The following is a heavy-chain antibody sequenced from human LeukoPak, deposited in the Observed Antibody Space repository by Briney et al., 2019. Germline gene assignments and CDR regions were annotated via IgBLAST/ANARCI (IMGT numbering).Heavy chain of an antibody. CDR1: GGSISSYY. V-gene: IGHV4-4*07. Sequence: SETLSLTCTDSGGSISSYYWSWIRQPAGKGLEWIGRIYTSGSTNYNPSLKSRVTMSVDTSKNQFSLKLSSVTAADTAVYYCARLRGSGSYLYYFDYWGQGTLVTVSS. CDR3: ARLRGSGSYLYYFDY. CDR2: IYTSGST. J-gene: IGHJ4*02. D-gene: IGHD3-10*01.